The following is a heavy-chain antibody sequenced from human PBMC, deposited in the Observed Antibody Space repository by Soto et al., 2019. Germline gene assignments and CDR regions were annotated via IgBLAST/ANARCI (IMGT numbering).Heavy chain of an antibody. J-gene: IGHJ4*02. CDR1: GYSFAGYW. V-gene: IGHV5-10-1*01. Sequence: GGSLKISCKGSGYSFAGYWITWVRQKPGKGLGWVGRIDPSDSQTYYSPSFRGHVTISLTKSITTVFLQWSSLRASDTAMYYCARQIYDSDTGPNFQYYFDSWGQGTPVTVSS. CDR3: ARQIYDSDTGPNFQYYFDS. CDR2: IDPSDSQT. D-gene: IGHD3-22*01.